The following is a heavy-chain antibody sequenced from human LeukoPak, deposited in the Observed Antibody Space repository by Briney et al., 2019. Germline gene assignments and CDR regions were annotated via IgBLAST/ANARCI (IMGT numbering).Heavy chain of an antibody. CDR1: GGTFSSYA. CDR2: IIPIFGTA. D-gene: IGHD6-25*01. J-gene: IGHJ6*02. V-gene: IGHV1-69*13. CDR3: ARGPSGIAADLFYYYYGMDV. Sequence: SVKVSCTASGGTFSSYAISWVRQAPGQGLEWMGGIIPIFGTANYAQKFQGRVTITADESTSKAYMELSGLRSEDTAVYYCARGPSGIAADLFYYYYGMDVWGQGTTVTVSS.